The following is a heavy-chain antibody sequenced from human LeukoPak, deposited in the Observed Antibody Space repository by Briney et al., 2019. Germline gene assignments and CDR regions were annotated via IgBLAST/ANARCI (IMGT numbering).Heavy chain of an antibody. D-gene: IGHD3-10*01. Sequence: PSETLSLTCTVSGYSISSGYYWGCIRQPPGKGREWIGSIYHSGRPNYNPSLKSRVTISVDTSKNQFSLKLSSVTAADTAVYYCARAHYYGSGSYYKAIHFDYWGQGTLVTVSS. J-gene: IGHJ4*02. V-gene: IGHV4-38-2*02. CDR2: IYHSGRP. CDR1: GYSISSGYY. CDR3: ARAHYYGSGSYYKAIHFDY.